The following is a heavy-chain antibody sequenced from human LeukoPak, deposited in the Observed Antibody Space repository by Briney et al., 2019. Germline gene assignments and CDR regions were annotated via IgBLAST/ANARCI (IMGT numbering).Heavy chain of an antibody. J-gene: IGHJ4*02. V-gene: IGHV3-33*06. CDR1: GFPFSSYG. CDR3: AKEAHSSGYYYFDY. CDR2: IWYDGSNK. D-gene: IGHD3-22*01. Sequence: PGGPLSLSCAPSGFPFSSYGMHWVRQAPGKGLEGVAVIWYDGSNKYYADSVKSPFTISRDNSKHPLYLQMNSLRAEDTAVYYCAKEAHSSGYYYFDYWGQGTLVTVSS.